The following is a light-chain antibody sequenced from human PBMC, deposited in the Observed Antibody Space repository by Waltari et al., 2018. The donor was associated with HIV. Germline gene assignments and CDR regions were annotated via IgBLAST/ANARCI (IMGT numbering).Light chain of an antibody. CDR3: AAWDDSLNDSYV. CDR1: SSNIGSNA. CDR2: SNK. Sequence: QSVLTQPPSASGTPGQRVTISCSGSSSNIGSNAVNWYQQLPGTAPKLLIYSNKQRPAGVPDRCSGSKSGTSASWAMSGLQSDDEADYYCAAWDDSLNDSYVFGPGTKVTVL. J-gene: IGLJ1*01. V-gene: IGLV1-44*01.